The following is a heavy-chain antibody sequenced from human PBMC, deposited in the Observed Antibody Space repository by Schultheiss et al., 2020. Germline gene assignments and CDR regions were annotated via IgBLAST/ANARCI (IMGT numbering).Heavy chain of an antibody. D-gene: IGHD6-13*01. V-gene: IGHV3-30*03. J-gene: IGHJ5*02. Sequence: GGSLRLSCAASGFTFSSHSMNWVRQAPGKGLEWVAVISYDGSNKYYADSVKGRFTISRDNSKNTLYLQMNSLRAEDTAVYYCARDGSSWYLTWFDPWGQGTLVTVSS. CDR3: ARDGSSWYLTWFDP. CDR2: ISYDGSNK. CDR1: GFTFSSHS.